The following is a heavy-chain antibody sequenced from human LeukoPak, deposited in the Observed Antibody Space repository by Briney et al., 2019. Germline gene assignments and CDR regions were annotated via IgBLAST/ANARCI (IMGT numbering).Heavy chain of an antibody. J-gene: IGHJ4*02. CDR2: ISYDGSNK. CDR1: GGTFSSYA. V-gene: IGHV3-30*04. D-gene: IGHD6-19*01. CDR3: ARVKTVAGIDY. Sequence: SCKASGGTFSSYAISWVRQAPGKGLEWVAVISYDGSNKYYADSVKGRFTISRDNAKNSLYLQMNSLRAEDTAVYYCARVKTVAGIDYWGQGTLVTVSS.